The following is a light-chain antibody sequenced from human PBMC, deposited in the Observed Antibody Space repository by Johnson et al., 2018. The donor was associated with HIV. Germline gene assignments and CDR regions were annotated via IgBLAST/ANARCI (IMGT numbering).Light chain of an antibody. CDR2: ENN. V-gene: IGLV1-51*02. CDR3: GTWDSSLSAYV. CDR1: SSNIGNNY. Sequence: QSVLTQPPSVSAAPGHKVTISCSGSSSNIGNNYVSWYQQLPGTAPKLLIYENNKRPSGIPDRFFGSKSGTSATLGITGLQTGDEADYYCGTWDSSLSAYVFGTGTKVTVL. J-gene: IGLJ1*01.